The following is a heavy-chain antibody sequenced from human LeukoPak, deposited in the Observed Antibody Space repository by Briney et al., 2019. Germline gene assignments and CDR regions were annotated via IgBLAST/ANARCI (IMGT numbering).Heavy chain of an antibody. Sequence: GGSLRLSRAASGFTFSSYWMSWVRQAPGKGLEWVANIKQDGSEKYYVDSVKGRFTISRDNAKNSLYLQMNSLRAEDTAVYYCAKDGEYYYDSSGYPRGLDYWGQGTLVTVSS. J-gene: IGHJ4*02. CDR2: IKQDGSEK. V-gene: IGHV3-7*01. CDR1: GFTFSSYW. D-gene: IGHD3-22*01. CDR3: AKDGEYYYDSSGYPRGLDY.